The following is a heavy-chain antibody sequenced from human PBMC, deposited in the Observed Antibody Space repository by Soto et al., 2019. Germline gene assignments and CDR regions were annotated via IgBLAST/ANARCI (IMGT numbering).Heavy chain of an antibody. D-gene: IGHD5-12*01. CDR1: GGSITSGNYY. V-gene: IGHV4-39*01. CDR2: IYYSGST. Sequence: KTSETLSLTCTVSGGSITSGNYYWGWIRQPPGKGLEWIGNIYYSGSTSYNPSLKSRVTISVDTSKNQLSLRLSSVTAADTAVYYCARQNPLSGGGYGLGGYYFESWEQVPLVIVS. CDR3: ARQNPLSGGGYGLGGYYFES. J-gene: IGHJ4*02.